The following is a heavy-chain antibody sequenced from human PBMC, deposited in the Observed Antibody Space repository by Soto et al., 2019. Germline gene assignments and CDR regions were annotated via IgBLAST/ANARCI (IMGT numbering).Heavy chain of an antibody. CDR2: ISAYNGNT. Sequence: ASVKVSCKASGYTFTSYGISWVRQAPGQGLEWMGWISAYNGNTNYAQKLQGRVTMTTDTSTSTAYMELRSLRSDDTAVYYCAMNGRITIFGVVESPFDYWGQGTLVTVSS. V-gene: IGHV1-18*01. CDR1: GYTFTSYG. J-gene: IGHJ4*02. D-gene: IGHD3-3*01. CDR3: AMNGRITIFGVVESPFDY.